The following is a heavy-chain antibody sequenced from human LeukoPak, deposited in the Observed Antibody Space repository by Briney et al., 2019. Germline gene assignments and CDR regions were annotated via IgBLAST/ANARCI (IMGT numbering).Heavy chain of an antibody. Sequence: TASETLSLTCAVSGGSISSGGYSWSWIRQPPGKGLEWIGYIYHSGSTNYNPSLKSRVTISVDTSKNQFSLKLSSVTAADTAVYYCARKRAMIVVPHYFDYWGQGTLVTVSS. CDR1: GGSISSGGYS. V-gene: IGHV4-30-2*01. J-gene: IGHJ4*02. CDR2: IYHSGST. CDR3: ARKRAMIVVPHYFDY. D-gene: IGHD3-22*01.